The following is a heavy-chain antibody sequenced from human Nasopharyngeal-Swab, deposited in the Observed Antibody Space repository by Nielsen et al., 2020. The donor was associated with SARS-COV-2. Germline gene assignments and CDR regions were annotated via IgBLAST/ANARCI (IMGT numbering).Heavy chain of an antibody. V-gene: IGHV4-59*08. D-gene: IGHD6-13*01. CDR2: IYYSGST. CDR1: GGSISSYY. J-gene: IGHJ5*02. Sequence: SETLSLTCTVSGGSISSYYWSWIRKPPGKGLEWIGYIYYSGSTNYNPSLKSRVTISVDTSKNQFSLKLSSVTAADTAVYYCARRLIAAAAQDSWFDPWGQGTLVTVSS. CDR3: ARRLIAAAAQDSWFDP.